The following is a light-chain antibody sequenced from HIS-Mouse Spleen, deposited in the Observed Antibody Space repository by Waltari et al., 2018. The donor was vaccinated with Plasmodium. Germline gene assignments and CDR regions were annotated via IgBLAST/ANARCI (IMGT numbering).Light chain of an antibody. V-gene: IGLV3-10*01. J-gene: IGLJ3*02. Sequence: SYELTQPPSVSVSPGQTARITSPGDALPQKFDYWYQQKSGQATVLVIYEDSKRPSGIPERFSGSSSGTMATLTISGAQVEDEADYYCYSTDSSGNHRVFGGGTKLTVL. CDR1: ALPQKF. CDR2: EDS. CDR3: YSTDSSGNHRV.